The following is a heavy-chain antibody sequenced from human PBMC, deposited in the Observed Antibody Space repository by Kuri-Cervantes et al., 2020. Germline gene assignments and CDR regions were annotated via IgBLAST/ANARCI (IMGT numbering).Heavy chain of an antibody. CDR2: ISSSSSYI. Sequence: GESLKISCAASGFTFSSYSMNWVRQAPGKGLEWVSSISSSSSYIYYADSVKGRFTISRDNAKNSLYLQMNSLRAEDTAVYYCAREGGGYCSGGSCYSLDYWGQGTLVTVSS. V-gene: IGHV3-21*01. CDR1: GFTFSSYS. J-gene: IGHJ4*02. D-gene: IGHD2-15*01. CDR3: AREGGGYCSGGSCYSLDY.